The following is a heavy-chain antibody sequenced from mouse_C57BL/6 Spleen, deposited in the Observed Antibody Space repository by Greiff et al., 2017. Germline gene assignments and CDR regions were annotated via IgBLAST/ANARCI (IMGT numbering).Heavy chain of an antibody. CDR2: IDPSASYT. Sequence: QVQLQQPGAELVLPGASVKLSCKASGYTFTSYWMHWVKQRPGQGLEWIGEIDPSASYTNYNQKFKDKSTLTVGKSSSTAYMQLSSLTSEDSAVYYCARSGETGGYAMDYWGQGTSVTISS. V-gene: IGHV1-69*01. J-gene: IGHJ4*01. CDR1: GYTFTSYW. CDR3: ARSGETGGYAMDY.